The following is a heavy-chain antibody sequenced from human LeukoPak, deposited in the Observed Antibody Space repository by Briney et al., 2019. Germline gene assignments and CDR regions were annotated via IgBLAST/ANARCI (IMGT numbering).Heavy chain of an antibody. CDR1: GFTFSTYT. J-gene: IGHJ5*02. V-gene: IGHV3-48*01. Sequence: PGGSLRLSCATSGFTFSTYTMNWVRQAPGKGLEWVSYISSSSGTIYYADSVKGRFTISRDNAKNSLYLQMNSLRAEDTAVYYCTSPDTADTWGQGALVTVSS. D-gene: IGHD5-18*01. CDR2: ISSSSGTI. CDR3: TSPDTADT.